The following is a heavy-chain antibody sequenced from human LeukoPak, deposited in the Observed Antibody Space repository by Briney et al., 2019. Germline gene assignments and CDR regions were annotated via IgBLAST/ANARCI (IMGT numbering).Heavy chain of an antibody. CDR1: GYTFTSYA. D-gene: IGHD3-22*01. J-gene: IGHJ4*02. V-gene: IGHV1-3*03. CDR2: INAGNGNT. Sequence: ASVKVSCKASGYTFTSYAMHWVRQAPGQRLEWMGWINAGNGNTKYSQEFQGRVTITRDTSASTAYMELSSLRSEDMAVYYCARNYYDSSGYYYVGGGYFDYWGQGTLVTVSS. CDR3: ARNYYDSSGYYYVGGGYFDY.